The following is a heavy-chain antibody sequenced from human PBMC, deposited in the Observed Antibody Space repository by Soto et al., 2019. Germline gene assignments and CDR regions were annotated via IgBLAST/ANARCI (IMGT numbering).Heavy chain of an antibody. J-gene: IGHJ6*02. CDR2: IIPIFGTA. V-gene: IGHV1-69*13. D-gene: IGHD1-26*01. Sequence: GASVKVSCKVSGYTLTELSMHWVRQAPGQGLEWMGGIIPIFGTANYAQKFQGRVTITADESTSTAYMELSSLRSEDTAVYYCARDIVGNYYYYGMDVWGQGTTVTVSS. CDR1: GYTLTELS. CDR3: ARDIVGNYYYYGMDV.